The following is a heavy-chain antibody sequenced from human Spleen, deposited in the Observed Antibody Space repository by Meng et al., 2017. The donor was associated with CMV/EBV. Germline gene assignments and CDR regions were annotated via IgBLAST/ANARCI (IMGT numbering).Heavy chain of an antibody. CDR2: IYYSGST. D-gene: IGHD3-22*01. Sequence: SETLSLTCTVSGGSISSSSYYWGWIRQPPGKGLEWIGSIYYSGSTYYNPSLKSRVTISVDTSKNQFSLKLSSVTAADTAVYYCARAIRYYDSSGYHNYFDYWGQGTLVTVSS. CDR3: ARAIRYYDSSGYHNYFDY. J-gene: IGHJ4*02. V-gene: IGHV4-39*07. CDR1: GGSISSSSYY.